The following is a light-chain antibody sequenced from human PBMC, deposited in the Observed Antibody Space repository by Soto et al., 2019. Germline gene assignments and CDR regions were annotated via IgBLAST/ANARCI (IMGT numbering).Light chain of an antibody. V-gene: IGLV1-51*01. Sequence: QSVLTQPPSVSAATGQNVTISCSGSSSNIGSNYVSWYQQLPGTAPKLLIYDNNKRPSVIPARFSGSKSGTSAPLGITGLQPGDESLYYCATWDNSLRAVVFGGGTKVTVL. CDR3: ATWDNSLRAVV. CDR2: DNN. J-gene: IGLJ2*01. CDR1: SSNIGSNY.